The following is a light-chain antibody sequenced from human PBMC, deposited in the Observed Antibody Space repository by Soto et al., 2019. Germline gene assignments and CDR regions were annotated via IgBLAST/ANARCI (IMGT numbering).Light chain of an antibody. Sequence: DIQLTQSPSFLSASVGDRVTITCRASQGIYTYLAWYQQKPGKAPELLIYAASTLQSGVPSRFSRSGSGTEFTLTISSLQPADFETYYYQHLNSYPWTFGQGTKVEIK. CDR3: QHLNSYPWT. CDR1: QGIYTY. V-gene: IGKV1-9*01. CDR2: AAS. J-gene: IGKJ1*01.